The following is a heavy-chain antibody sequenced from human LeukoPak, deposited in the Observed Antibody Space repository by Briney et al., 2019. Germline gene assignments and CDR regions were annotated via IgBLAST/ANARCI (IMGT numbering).Heavy chain of an antibody. CDR1: GGSFSGYY. CDR2: INHSGST. V-gene: IGHV4-34*01. D-gene: IGHD6-13*01. CDR3: ARGRIAAAGFDY. J-gene: IGHJ4*02. Sequence: MASETLSLTCAVYGGSFSGYYWSWIRQPPGKGLEWIGEINHSGSTNYNPSLKSRVTISVDTSKNQFSLKLSPVTAADTAVYYCARGRIAAAGFDYWGQGTLVTVSS.